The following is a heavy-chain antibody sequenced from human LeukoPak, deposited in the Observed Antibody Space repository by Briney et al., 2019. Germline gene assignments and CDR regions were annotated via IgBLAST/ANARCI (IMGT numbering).Heavy chain of an antibody. CDR3: TRGPPYYGSGSYLD. Sequence: GGSLRLSCAASGFTVSSNYMSWVRQAPGKGLEWVSVIYSGGTTYYADSVKGRFTISRDNSKNTLYLQMNSLRAEDTAVSYCTRGPPYYGSGSYLDWGQGTLVTVSS. CDR2: IYSGGTT. CDR1: GFTVSSNY. J-gene: IGHJ4*02. D-gene: IGHD3-10*01. V-gene: IGHV3-53*01.